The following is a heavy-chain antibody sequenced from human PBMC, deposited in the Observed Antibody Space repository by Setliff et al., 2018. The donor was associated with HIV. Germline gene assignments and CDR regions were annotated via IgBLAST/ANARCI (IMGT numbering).Heavy chain of an antibody. D-gene: IGHD3-10*01. CDR1: GYTFTSYA. Sequence: GASVKVSCKASGYTFTSYAMNWVRQAPGQGLEWMGWINTDTGNPTYAQGFTGRFVFSLDTSVSTAYLQISSLKAEDTAVYYCAGDESDSLYYMDYYYMDVWGKGTTVTVSS. V-gene: IGHV7-4-1*02. CDR3: AGDESDSLYYMDYYYMDV. J-gene: IGHJ6*03. CDR2: INTDTGNP.